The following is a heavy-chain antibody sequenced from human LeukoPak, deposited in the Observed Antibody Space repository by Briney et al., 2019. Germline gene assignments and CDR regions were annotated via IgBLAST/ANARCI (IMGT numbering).Heavy chain of an antibody. D-gene: IGHD2-2*01. Sequence: PSQTLFLTCTVSGGSISSGGYYWSWIRQPPGKGLEWIGYIYHSGSTYYNPSLKSRVTMSVDTSKNQFSLKLSSVTAADTAVYYCARDVVVVPAAKYPLPHYMDVWGKGTTVTVSS. CDR3: ARDVVVVPAAKYPLPHYMDV. V-gene: IGHV4-30-2*01. J-gene: IGHJ6*03. CDR1: GGSISSGGYY. CDR2: IYHSGST.